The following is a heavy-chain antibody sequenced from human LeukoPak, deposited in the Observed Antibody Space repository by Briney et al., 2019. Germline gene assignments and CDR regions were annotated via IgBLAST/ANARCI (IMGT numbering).Heavy chain of an antibody. J-gene: IGHJ4*02. Sequence: HPGGSLRLSCAASGFTFSSYAMSWVRQAPGKELEWVSAISGSGGSTYYADSVKGRFTISRDNSKNTLYLQMNSLRAEDTAVYYCAKITDYDFWSGYLWYWGQGTLVTVSS. CDR2: ISGSGGST. CDR1: GFTFSSYA. V-gene: IGHV3-23*01. D-gene: IGHD3-3*01. CDR3: AKITDYDFWSGYLWY.